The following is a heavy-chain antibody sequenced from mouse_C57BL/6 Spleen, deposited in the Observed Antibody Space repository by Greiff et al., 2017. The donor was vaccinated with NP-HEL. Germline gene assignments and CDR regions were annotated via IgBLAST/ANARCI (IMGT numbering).Heavy chain of an antibody. D-gene: IGHD1-2*01. V-gene: IGHV1-80*01. J-gene: IGHJ4*01. CDR3: ARRTTAYYPMDY. Sequence: QVQLQQSGAELVKPGASVKISCKASGYAFSSYWMNWVKQRPGKGLEWIGQIYPGDGDTNYNGKFKGKATLTADKSSSTAYMQLSSLTSEDSAVYFCARRTTAYYPMDYWGQGTSVTVSS. CDR2: IYPGDGDT. CDR1: GYAFSSYW.